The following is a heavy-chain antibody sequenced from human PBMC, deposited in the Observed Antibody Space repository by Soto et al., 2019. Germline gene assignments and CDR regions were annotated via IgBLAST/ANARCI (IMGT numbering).Heavy chain of an antibody. D-gene: IGHD3-16*01. V-gene: IGHV3-23*01. J-gene: IGHJ4*02. Sequence: EVQLLESGGGLVQPGGSLRLSCKASGFTFAKNTMSWVRQAPGKGLEWVSSITDSGVNTYYADSVKGRFTISRDNSKNTLYVQMNSLRGEDMARYYCVKGGWGSACDYWGQGTLVTVSS. CDR1: GFTFAKNT. CDR3: VKGGWGSACDY. CDR2: ITDSGVNT.